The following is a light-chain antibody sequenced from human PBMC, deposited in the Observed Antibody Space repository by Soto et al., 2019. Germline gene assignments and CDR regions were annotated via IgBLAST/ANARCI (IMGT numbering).Light chain of an antibody. CDR1: HSVSSSY. V-gene: IGKV3-20*01. J-gene: IGKJ5*01. CDR2: GTS. CDR3: QQYNNWPPIT. Sequence: EIVLTQSPDTLSLSLGERATLSCRASHSVSSSYLAWYQQRPGQAPRLLMYGTSRRATGVPDRFSGSGSGTEFTLTISSLQSEDFAVYYCQQYNNWPPITFGQGTRLEIK.